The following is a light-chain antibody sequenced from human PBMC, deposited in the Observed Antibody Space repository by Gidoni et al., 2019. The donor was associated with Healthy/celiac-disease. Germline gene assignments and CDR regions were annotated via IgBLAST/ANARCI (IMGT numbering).Light chain of an antibody. J-gene: IGLJ1*01. CDR3: SSYTSRSTLVV. CDR1: SSDVGGYHY. CDR2: DVS. Sequence: QSALTQPASVSGSPGQSITISCTGTSSDVGGYHYVSWYQQHPGKAPKLMIYDVSNRPSGVSNRFSGSKSGNTASLTISGLQAEDEADYYCSSYTSRSTLVVFGTGTKVTVL. V-gene: IGLV2-14*01.